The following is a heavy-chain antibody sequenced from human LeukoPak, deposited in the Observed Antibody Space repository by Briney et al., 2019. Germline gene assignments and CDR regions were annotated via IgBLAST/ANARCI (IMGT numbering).Heavy chain of an antibody. V-gene: IGHV4-59*12. Sequence: SETLSLTCTVSGGSISGYYWSWIRQPPGKGLEWIGEIFHSGSTNSNPSLKSRLTMSVDESKHEFSLKLTSVTAADTAVYYCASGALLSRYLEYWGQGTLVTVSS. J-gene: IGHJ4*02. CDR2: IFHSGST. CDR1: GGSISGYY. CDR3: ASGALLSRYLEY. D-gene: IGHD3-3*01.